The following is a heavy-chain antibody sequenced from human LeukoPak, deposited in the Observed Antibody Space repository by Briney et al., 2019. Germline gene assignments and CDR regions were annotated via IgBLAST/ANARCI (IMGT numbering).Heavy chain of an antibody. CDR2: IIPIFGTA. CDR1: GGTFSSYA. Sequence: GASVKVSCKASGGTFSSYAISWVRQAPGQGLEWMGRIIPIFGTANYAQKFQGRVTITTDESTSTAYMELSSLRSEDTAVYYCARAPDGYYDSSGQYYYYYYMDVWGKGTTVTVSS. J-gene: IGHJ6*03. CDR3: ARAPDGYYDSSGQYYYYYYMDV. D-gene: IGHD3-22*01. V-gene: IGHV1-69*05.